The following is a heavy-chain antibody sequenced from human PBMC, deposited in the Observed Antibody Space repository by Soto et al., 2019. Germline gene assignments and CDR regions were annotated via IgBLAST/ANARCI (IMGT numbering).Heavy chain of an antibody. J-gene: IGHJ6*02. CDR3: ARDTGTTFYYYGMDV. V-gene: IGHV3-48*02. CDR2: ISSSSSTI. CDR1: GFTFSSYS. D-gene: IGHD1-7*01. Sequence: GGSLRLSCAASGFTFSSYSMNWVRQAPGKGLEWVSYISSSSSTIYYADSVKGRFTISRDIAKNSLYLQMNSLRDEDTAVYYCARDTGTTFYYYGMDVWGQGTTVTVSS.